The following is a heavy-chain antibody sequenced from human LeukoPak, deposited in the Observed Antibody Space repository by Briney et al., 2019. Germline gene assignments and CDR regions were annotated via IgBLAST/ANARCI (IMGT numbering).Heavy chain of an antibody. D-gene: IGHD6-6*01. J-gene: IGHJ6*03. Sequence: ASVKVSCKASGYTFTSYGISWVRQAPGQGLEWMGWISAYNGNTNYAQKLQGRVTMTTDTSTSTAYMELRSLRSDDTAVYYCARDLQQLVRSGYYYYMDVWGKGTTVTVSS. V-gene: IGHV1-18*01. CDR1: GYTFTSYG. CDR2: ISAYNGNT. CDR3: ARDLQQLVRSGYYYYMDV.